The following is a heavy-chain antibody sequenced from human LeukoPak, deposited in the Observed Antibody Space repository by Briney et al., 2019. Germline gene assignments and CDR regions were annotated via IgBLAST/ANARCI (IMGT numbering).Heavy chain of an antibody. V-gene: IGHV1-18*01. D-gene: IGHD4-17*01. J-gene: IGHJ6*02. CDR1: GYTFTSYG. CDR2: ISAYNGNT. CDR3: AREGGYGDYVAYYYYGMDV. Sequence: GASVKVSCKASGYTFTSYGISWVRQAPGQGLEWMGWISAYNGNTNYAQKLQGRVTMTADTSTSTAYMELRSLRSDDTAVYYCAREGGYGDYVAYYYYGMDVWGQGTTVTVSS.